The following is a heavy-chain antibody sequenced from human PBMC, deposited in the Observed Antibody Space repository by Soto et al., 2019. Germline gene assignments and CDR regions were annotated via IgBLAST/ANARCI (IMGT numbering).Heavy chain of an antibody. J-gene: IGHJ4*02. Sequence: SATLSLTCTVSSGSIRDTNVFWSWDRQPPGKGLYWSGNVDYSGTAYFSPSLAARVTFHVDTSKNQFSLTLYSVTAADTAVYYCARITGRHLDYWGQGILVTVSS. CDR2: VDYSGTA. D-gene: IGHD1-20*01. CDR3: ARITGRHLDY. V-gene: IGHV4-39*01. CDR1: SGSIRDTNVF.